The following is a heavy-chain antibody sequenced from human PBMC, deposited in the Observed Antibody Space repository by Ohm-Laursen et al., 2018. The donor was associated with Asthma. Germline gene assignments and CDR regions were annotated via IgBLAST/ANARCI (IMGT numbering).Heavy chain of an antibody. D-gene: IGHD3-22*01. CDR2: IYYSGST. CDR3: ARVSYYYDSSGYFPDRAFDI. V-gene: IGHV4-61*01. CDR1: GGSVSSGSYY. J-gene: IGHJ3*02. Sequence: TLSLTCTVSGGSVSSGSYYWSWIRQPPGKGLEWIGYIYYSGSTNYNPSLKSRVTISVDTSKNQFSLKLSSVTAADTAVYYCARVSYYYDSSGYFPDRAFDIWGQGTMVTVSS.